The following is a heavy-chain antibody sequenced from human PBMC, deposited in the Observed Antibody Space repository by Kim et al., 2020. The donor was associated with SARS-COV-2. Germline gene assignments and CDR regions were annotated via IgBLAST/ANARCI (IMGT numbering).Heavy chain of an antibody. J-gene: IGHJ4*02. Sequence: GTSDYAAPVKGRFTISRDDSKNTLYLQMNSLKTEDTAVYYCTTDVWDSDYWGQGTLVTVSS. D-gene: IGHD1-26*01. CDR2: GTS. V-gene: IGHV3-15*01. CDR3: TTDVWDSDY.